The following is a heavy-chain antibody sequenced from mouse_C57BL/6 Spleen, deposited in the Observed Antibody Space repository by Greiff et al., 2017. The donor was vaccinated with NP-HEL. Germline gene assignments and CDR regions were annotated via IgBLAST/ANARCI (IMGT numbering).Heavy chain of an antibody. V-gene: IGHV1-55*01. D-gene: IGHD3-3*01. CDR2: IYPGSGST. CDR1: GYTFTSYW. J-gene: IGHJ3*01. CDR3: ARGESQLGFFAY. Sequence: QVQLQQPGAELVKPGASVKMSCKASGYTFTSYWITWVKQRPGQGLEWIGDIYPGSGSTNYNEKFKSKATLTVDTSSSTAYMQLSSLTSEDSAVYSCARGESQLGFFAYWGQGTLVTVSA.